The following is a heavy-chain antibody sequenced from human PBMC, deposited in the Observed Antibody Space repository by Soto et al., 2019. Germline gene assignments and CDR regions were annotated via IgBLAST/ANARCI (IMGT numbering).Heavy chain of an antibody. J-gene: IGHJ1*01. V-gene: IGHV1-18*01. Sequence: VYVSCKASGSVFTSYCISWVRQAPGQGLEWMGWISAYNGNTNYAQKLQGRVTMTTDTSTSTAYMELRSLRSDDTAVYYCASGQMDSSSLIVKYFQHWGNGTL. CDR3: ASGQMDSSSLIVKYFQH. D-gene: IGHD6-13*01. CDR1: GSVFTSYC. CDR2: ISAYNGNT.